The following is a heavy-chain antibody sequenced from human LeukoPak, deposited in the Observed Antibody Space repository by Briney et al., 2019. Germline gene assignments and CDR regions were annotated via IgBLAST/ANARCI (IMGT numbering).Heavy chain of an antibody. CDR1: GFTVRTYY. D-gene: IGHD6-19*01. V-gene: IGHV3-66*01. J-gene: IGHJ4*02. CDR3: AKERNLEIAVAGTIFDY. CDR2: IYSGGDT. Sequence: GGSLRLSCAASGFTVRTYYMAWVRQAPGKGLEWVSVIYSGGDTYYADSVKGRFTISRDDSKNMIYLEMSTLKAEDTAVYYCAKERNLEIAVAGTIFDYWGQGTLVTVSS.